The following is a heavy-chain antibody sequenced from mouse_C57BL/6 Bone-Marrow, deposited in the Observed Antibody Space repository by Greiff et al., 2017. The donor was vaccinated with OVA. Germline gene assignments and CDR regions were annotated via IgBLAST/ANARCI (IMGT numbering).Heavy chain of an antibody. D-gene: IGHD3-1*01. CDR3: ARSPFSGAMDY. CDR2: IYWDDDK. Sequence: QVTLKVSGPGILQPSQTLSLTCSFSGFSLSTSGMGVSWIRPPPGQGLEWLAHIYWDDDKRYNPFLKSRLTISKDTSRNQVFLKITSVDTADTATYCCARSPFSGAMDYWGQGTSVTVSS. CDR1: GFSLSTSGMG. J-gene: IGHJ4*01. V-gene: IGHV8-12*01.